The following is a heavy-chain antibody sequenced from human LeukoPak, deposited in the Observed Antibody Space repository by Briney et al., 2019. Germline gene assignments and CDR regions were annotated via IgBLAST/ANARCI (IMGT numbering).Heavy chain of an antibody. Sequence: PGRSLRLSCAASGFTFSSNGMHWVRQAPGKGLEWVAVISSDGSNKYYADSVKGRFTISRDNSKNTLYLQMNSLRAEDTAAYYCAKDPSNIVVPDIWGQGTMVTVSS. CDR2: ISSDGSNK. J-gene: IGHJ3*02. CDR3: AKDPSNIVVPDI. V-gene: IGHV3-30*18. D-gene: IGHD2-21*01. CDR1: GFTFSSNG.